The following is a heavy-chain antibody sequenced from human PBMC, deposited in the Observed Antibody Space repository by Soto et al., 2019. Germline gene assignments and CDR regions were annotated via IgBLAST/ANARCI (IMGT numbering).Heavy chain of an antibody. CDR1: GYTFTGYY. J-gene: IGHJ6*02. V-gene: IGHV1-2*02. D-gene: IGHD3-16*01. Sequence: GASVKVSCKASGYTFTGYYMHWVRQAPGQGLEWMGWINPNSGGTNYAQKFQGRVTMTRDTSISTAYMELSRLRSDDTAVYYCARAYDYALGYYYYGMDVWGQGTTVTVSS. CDR3: ARAYDYALGYYYYGMDV. CDR2: INPNSGGT.